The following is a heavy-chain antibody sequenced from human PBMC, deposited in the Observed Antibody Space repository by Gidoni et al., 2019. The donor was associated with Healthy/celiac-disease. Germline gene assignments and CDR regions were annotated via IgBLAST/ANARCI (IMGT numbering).Heavy chain of an antibody. V-gene: IGHV4-4*02. CDR2: SYHSGST. Sequence: QVQLQESGPGLVKPSGTLSLPCAVSGGSISSSNWWSWVRQPPGKGLEWIGESYHSGSTNYNPSLKSRVTISVDKSKNQFSLKLSPVTAADTAVYYCARAQAVAGTVAFDIWGQGTMVTVSS. D-gene: IGHD6-19*01. CDR3: ARAQAVAGTVAFDI. CDR1: GGSISSSNW. J-gene: IGHJ3*02.